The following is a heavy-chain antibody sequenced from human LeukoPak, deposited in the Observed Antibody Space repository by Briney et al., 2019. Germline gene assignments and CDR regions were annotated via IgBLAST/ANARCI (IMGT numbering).Heavy chain of an antibody. V-gene: IGHV3-30*18. J-gene: IGHJ3*02. CDR2: ISYDGSNK. D-gene: IGHD3-9*01. Sequence: PGGSLRLSCAASGFTFSSYGMHWVRQAPGKGLEWVAVISYDGSNKYYADSVKGRFTISRDNSKNTLYLQMNSLRAEDTDVYYRANQRPFDWFGTPVAFDIWGQGTMVPVSS. CDR1: GFTFSSYG. CDR3: ANQRPFDWFGTPVAFDI.